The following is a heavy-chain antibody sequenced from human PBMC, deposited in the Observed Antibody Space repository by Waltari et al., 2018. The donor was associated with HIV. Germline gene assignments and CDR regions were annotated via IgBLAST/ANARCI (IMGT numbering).Heavy chain of an antibody. D-gene: IGHD1-26*01. CDR1: GGSISSGRYY. CDR2: IYTSGST. J-gene: IGHJ4*02. V-gene: IGHV4-61*02. CDR3: ARLPYSGSYYFDY. Sequence: QVQLQESGPGLVKPSQTLSLTCTVSGGSISSGRYYWRWIRQPAGKGLEWIGRIYTSGSTNYNPSLKSRVTISVDTSKNQFSLKLSSVTAADTAVYYCARLPYSGSYYFDYWGQGTLVTVSS.